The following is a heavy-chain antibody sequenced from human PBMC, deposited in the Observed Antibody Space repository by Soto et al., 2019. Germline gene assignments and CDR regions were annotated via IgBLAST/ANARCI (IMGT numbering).Heavy chain of an antibody. V-gene: IGHV3-33*01. CDR3: GPDTLDY. CDR1: GFMFSSHG. Sequence: QVQLVESGGGVVQPGRPLRLSCAASGFMFSSHGMHWIRQAPGKGLEWVAVIWYDGSNKYYADSVKGRFTISRDNSKNTLYLQMNSLRVEDTAVYYCGPDTLDYWGQGTLVTVSS. J-gene: IGHJ4*02. CDR2: IWYDGSNK.